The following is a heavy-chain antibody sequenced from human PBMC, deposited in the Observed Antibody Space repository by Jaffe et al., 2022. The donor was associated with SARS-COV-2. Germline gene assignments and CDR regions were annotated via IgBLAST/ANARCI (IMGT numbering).Heavy chain of an antibody. CDR3: ARDSPEWEVNYYYMDV. CDR1: GFTFTSYT. Sequence: VQLVESGGGLVKPGGSLRLSCATSGFTFTSYTMNWVRQAPGKGLEWVSSIDSSGDYIHYADSLQGRFTISRDNAKNSLYLQIDRLRAEDTAVYYCARDSPEWEVNYYYMDVWGRGTTVTVSS. V-gene: IGHV3-21*02. D-gene: IGHD1-26*01. J-gene: IGHJ6*03. CDR2: IDSSGDYI.